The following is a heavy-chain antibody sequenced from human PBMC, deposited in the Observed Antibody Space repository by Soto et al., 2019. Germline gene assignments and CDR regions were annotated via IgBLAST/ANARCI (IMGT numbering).Heavy chain of an antibody. CDR3: ARDRRIAAAGRYYYYGMDV. D-gene: IGHD6-13*01. Sequence: EVQLVESGGGLVKPGGSLRLSCAASGFTFSSYSMNWVRQAPGKGLEWVSSISSSSSYIYYADSVKGRFTISRDNAKNSLYLQMNSLRAEDTAVYYCARDRRIAAAGRYYYYGMDVWGQGTTVTVSS. V-gene: IGHV3-21*01. J-gene: IGHJ6*02. CDR2: ISSSSSYI. CDR1: GFTFSSYS.